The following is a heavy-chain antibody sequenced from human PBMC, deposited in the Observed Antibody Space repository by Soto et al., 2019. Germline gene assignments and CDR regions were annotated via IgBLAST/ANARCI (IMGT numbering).Heavy chain of an antibody. D-gene: IGHD2-15*01. Sequence: QEQLVQSGPEVKKPGSSVTVSCTASAVTFNNYAICWVRQAPGQGLEWMGGTIPLCSTSSYAQKFQGRVTITADKSTSTVYMEMRNLKSEDTARYYCARAGGSPYYYYGMDVWGQGTTVTVS. CDR1: AVTFNNYA. CDR2: TIPLCSTS. J-gene: IGHJ6*02. CDR3: ARAGGSPYYYYGMDV. V-gene: IGHV1-69*06.